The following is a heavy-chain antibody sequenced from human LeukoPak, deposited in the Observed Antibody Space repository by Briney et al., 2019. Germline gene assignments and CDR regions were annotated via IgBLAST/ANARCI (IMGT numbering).Heavy chain of an antibody. J-gene: IGHJ4*02. D-gene: IGHD3-10*01. CDR3: ARGVLWFGGGFDY. Sequence: PSETLSLTCIVSGGSISNYYWNWIRQPPGKGLEWIGYIYYSGSTYYNPSLKSRVTISVDTSKNQFSLKLSSVTAADTAVYYCARGVLWFGGGFDYWGQGTLVTVSS. CDR2: IYYSGST. V-gene: IGHV4-59*01. CDR1: GGSISNYY.